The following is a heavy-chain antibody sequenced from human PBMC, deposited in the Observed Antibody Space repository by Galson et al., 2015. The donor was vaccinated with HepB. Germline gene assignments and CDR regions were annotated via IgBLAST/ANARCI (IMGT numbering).Heavy chain of an antibody. CDR3: ARGWGYGTDV. CDR2: IGGAGDA. J-gene: IGHJ6*02. V-gene: IGHV3-13*01. Sequence: SLRLSCAASGFTFRNYDMHWVRQATGKGLEWVSAIGGAGDAYYPGSVKGRFTISRDNAKNSLYLQMNSLRAGDTAVYYCARGWGYGTDVWGQGTTVTVSS. D-gene: IGHD1-26*01. CDR1: GFTFRNYD.